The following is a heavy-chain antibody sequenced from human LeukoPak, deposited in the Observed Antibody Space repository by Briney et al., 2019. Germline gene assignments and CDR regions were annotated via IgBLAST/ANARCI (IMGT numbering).Heavy chain of an antibody. V-gene: IGHV3-30*18. Sequence: GGSLRLSCAASEFTFSSYGVHWVRQAPGKGLEWVAVISYDGSNKYYADSVKGRFTISRDNSKNTLYLQMNSLRAEDTAVYYCAKDAQGVLGPTGADYWGQGTLVTVSS. CDR3: AKDAQGVLGPTGADY. CDR1: EFTFSSYG. D-gene: IGHD3-16*01. CDR2: ISYDGSNK. J-gene: IGHJ4*02.